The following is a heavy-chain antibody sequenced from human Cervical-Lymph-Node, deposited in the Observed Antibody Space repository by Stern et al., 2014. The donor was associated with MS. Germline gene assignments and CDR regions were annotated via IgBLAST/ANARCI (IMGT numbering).Heavy chain of an antibody. CDR2: VKSKADGGAT. D-gene: IGHD3-22*01. V-gene: IGHV3-15*01. CDR3: TTLTMIVVAHLDY. CDR1: GFPFNIAW. Sequence: VQLVESGGGLVKPGGSLRLSCAASGFPFNIAWMNWVRQAPGKGLEWVGRVKSKADGGATDYAAPVKGRFTISRDDSKNTLYLQMNSLKTEDTAVYYCTTLTMIVVAHLDYWGQGTLVTVSS. J-gene: IGHJ4*02.